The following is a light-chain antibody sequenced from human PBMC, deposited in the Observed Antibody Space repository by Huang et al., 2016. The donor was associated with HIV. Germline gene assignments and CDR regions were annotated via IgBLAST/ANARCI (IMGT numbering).Light chain of an antibody. J-gene: IGKJ4*01. CDR3: QQYYSIPPS. Sequence: DIVMTQSPNSLAVSLGERATINCKSSQSVLYSSKNRNYFACYQKKPGQPPKLLIYWASTRESGVPDRFSGSGSATDFTLTIRSLQAEDVAIYYCQQYYSIPPSFGGGTKVEIK. V-gene: IGKV4-1*01. CDR1: QSVLYSSKNRNY. CDR2: WAS.